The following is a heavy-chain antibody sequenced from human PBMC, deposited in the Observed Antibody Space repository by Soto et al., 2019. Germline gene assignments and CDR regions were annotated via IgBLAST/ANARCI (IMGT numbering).Heavy chain of an antibody. J-gene: IGHJ3*02. CDR1: GDKLTTYW. V-gene: IGHV5-51*01. D-gene: IGHD6-13*01. Sequence: VESLKISCKASGDKLTTYWIGWVRQMPWKGLEWMGIVYPGDSETRYSPSFQGHVTVSADTSLSTAYLHWNTLWASDTAMYYCARHAAAGGYNCDAFDIWGQGTMVTVSS. CDR2: VYPGDSET. CDR3: ARHAAAGGYNCDAFDI.